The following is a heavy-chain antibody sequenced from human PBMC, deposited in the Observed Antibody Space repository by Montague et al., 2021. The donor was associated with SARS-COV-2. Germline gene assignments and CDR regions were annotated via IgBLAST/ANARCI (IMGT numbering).Heavy chain of an antibody. CDR3: ARATMIVVVIGAFDI. CDR2: IYYSGST. V-gene: IGHV4-31*02. D-gene: IGHD3-22*01. Sequence: IYYSGSTYYNPSLKSRVTISVDTSKNQFSLKLSSVTAADTAVYYCARATMIVVVIGAFDIWGLGTMVTV. J-gene: IGHJ3*02.